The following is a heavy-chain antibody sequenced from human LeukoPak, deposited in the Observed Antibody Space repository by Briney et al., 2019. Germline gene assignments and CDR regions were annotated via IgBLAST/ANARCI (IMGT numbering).Heavy chain of an antibody. D-gene: IGHD2-8*02. CDR2: IYSGGST. CDR3: ASPTGYSFMDV. V-gene: IGHV3-66*01. J-gene: IGHJ6*03. CDR1: GFTFSSYA. Sequence: PGGSLRLSCAASGFTFSSYAMSWVRQAPGKGLEWVSVIYSGGSTYYADSVKGRFTISRDNSKNTLYLQMNSLRAEDTAVYYCASPTGYSFMDVWGQGTTVTVSS.